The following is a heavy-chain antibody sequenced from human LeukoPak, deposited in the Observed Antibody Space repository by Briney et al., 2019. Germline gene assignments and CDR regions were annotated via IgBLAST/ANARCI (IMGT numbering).Heavy chain of an antibody. CDR2: IYYSGTT. CDR1: GGSISSGDYY. Sequence: SETLSLTCTVSGGSISSGDYYWTWIRQPPGKGLEWIGYIYYSGTTNYDPSVKSRVNMSVDTSKNQFSLKLSSVTAAGTAVYYCARSAIYGSGMTWGQGTLVTVSS. CDR3: ARSAIYGSGMT. D-gene: IGHD3-10*01. J-gene: IGHJ5*02. V-gene: IGHV4-30-4*08.